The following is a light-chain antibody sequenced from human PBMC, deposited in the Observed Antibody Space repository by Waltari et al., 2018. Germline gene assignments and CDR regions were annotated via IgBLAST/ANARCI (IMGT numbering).Light chain of an antibody. CDR2: DVS. Sequence: QSALTHPASVSGSPGQSVTISCTGASSDVGRYDIVSWYQQHPGTAPKLIICDVSKRPSGVSDRFSGSKSGDTASLTISGLQFEDEADYYCCSYAGNYIWVFGGGTRLTVL. CDR3: CSYAGNYIWV. CDR1: SSDVGRYDI. V-gene: IGLV2-23*02. J-gene: IGLJ3*02.